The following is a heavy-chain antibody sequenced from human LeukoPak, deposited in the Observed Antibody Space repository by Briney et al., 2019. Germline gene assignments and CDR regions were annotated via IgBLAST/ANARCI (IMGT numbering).Heavy chain of an antibody. CDR1: GGSISTGSYS. CDR3: AKRFWISGWYVGFDS. Sequence: SETLSLTCSVSGGSISTGSYSWTWIRQSAEKGLEWIGRISTRGSTTYNPSLESRVSISLDTSKNQFSLKLNSVTAADTAVYYCAKRFWISGWYVGFDSWGQGTLVTVSS. V-gene: IGHV4-61*02. CDR2: ISTRGST. D-gene: IGHD6-19*01. J-gene: IGHJ4*02.